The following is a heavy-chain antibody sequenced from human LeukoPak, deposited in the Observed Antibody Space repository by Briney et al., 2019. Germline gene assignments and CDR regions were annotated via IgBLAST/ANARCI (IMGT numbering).Heavy chain of an antibody. Sequence: GGSLRPSCAASGVSLNKNYMTGVRQAPGKGLEWISILYSGGRTYYADSVRGRFTISRDNSKTTLYLKMTSLRAEDTAVYYCARVHLPQDTSNYGYFDYWGQGPLVAVSS. V-gene: IGHV3-53*01. J-gene: IGHJ4*02. CDR3: ARVHLPQDTSNYGYFDY. CDR1: GVSLNKNY. D-gene: IGHD4-11*01. CDR2: LYSGGRT.